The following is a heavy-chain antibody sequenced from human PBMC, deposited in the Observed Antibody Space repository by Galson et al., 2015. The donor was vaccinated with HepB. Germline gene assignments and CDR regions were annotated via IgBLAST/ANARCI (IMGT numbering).Heavy chain of an antibody. V-gene: IGHV4-30-4*01. CDR3: ARAGNDYAWGNYHSRETFDY. D-gene: IGHD3-16*02. CDR2: IFYSGGT. CDR1: GGSISRGDYY. J-gene: IGHJ4*02. Sequence: LSLTCTVSGGSISRGDYYWSWIRQPPGKGLEWIGNIFYSGGTYYNPSLKSRVTISIDTSKNQFSLKLSSVTAADTAVYYCARAGNDYAWGNYHSRETFDYWGQGSLVTVSS.